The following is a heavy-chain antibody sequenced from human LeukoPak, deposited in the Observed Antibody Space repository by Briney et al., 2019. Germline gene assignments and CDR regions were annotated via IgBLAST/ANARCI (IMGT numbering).Heavy chain of an antibody. Sequence: GGSLRLSCAASGFTFSAYSMNWVRQAPGKGLEWISLIDSSAGLTFYADSVKGRFTISRDNAKNSLYLQMNSLRAEDTAVYYCARVNNPYYYDSSGYSFDYWGQGTLVTVSS. J-gene: IGHJ4*02. CDR2: IDSSAGLT. CDR3: ARVNNPYYYDSSGYSFDY. D-gene: IGHD3-22*01. CDR1: GFTFSAYS. V-gene: IGHV3-48*04.